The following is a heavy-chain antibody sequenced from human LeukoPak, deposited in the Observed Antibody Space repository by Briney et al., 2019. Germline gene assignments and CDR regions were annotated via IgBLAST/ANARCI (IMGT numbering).Heavy chain of an antibody. V-gene: IGHV4-61*02. D-gene: IGHD3-10*01. CDR1: GGSISSGSYY. CDR2: IYTSGST. J-gene: IGHJ4*02. CDR3: AKHYMGSSYNRGLDY. Sequence: SETLSLTCTVSGGSISSGSYYWSWIRQPAGKGLEWIGRIYTSGSTNYNPSLKSRVTISVDTSKNQFSLKLSSVTAADTAIYYCAKHYMGSSYNRGLDYWGQGTLVTVSS.